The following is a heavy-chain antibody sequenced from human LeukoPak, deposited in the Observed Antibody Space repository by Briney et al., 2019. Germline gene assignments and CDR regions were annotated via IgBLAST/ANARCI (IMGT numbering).Heavy chain of an antibody. D-gene: IGHD3-22*01. J-gene: IGHJ4*02. CDR2: IDHRGST. V-gene: IGHV4-34*01. CDR1: GASLSDYY. Sequence: ASETLSLTCTVHGASLSDYYWTWIRQSPEKGLECVGAIDHRGSTNYNPSLKSRVTISVDTSKNQFSLKLSSVAAADTAVYYCARGSSGYYLYFDYWGQGTLVTVSS. CDR3: ARGSSGYYLYFDY.